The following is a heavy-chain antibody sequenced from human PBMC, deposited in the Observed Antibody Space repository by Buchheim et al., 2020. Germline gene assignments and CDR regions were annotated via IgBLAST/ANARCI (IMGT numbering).Heavy chain of an antibody. CDR3: ARHPIVGATLDY. V-gene: IGHV4-61*01. D-gene: IGHD1-26*01. CDR2: IYYSGST. CDR1: GGSVNSGSYY. J-gene: IGHJ4*02. Sequence: QVQLQQWGAGLLKPSETLSLTCAVYGGSVNSGSYYWSWIRQPPGKGLELIGYIYYSGSTDYNPSLKSRVIISVDPSKNQFSLKLSSVTAADTAVYYCARHPIVGATLDYWGQGTL.